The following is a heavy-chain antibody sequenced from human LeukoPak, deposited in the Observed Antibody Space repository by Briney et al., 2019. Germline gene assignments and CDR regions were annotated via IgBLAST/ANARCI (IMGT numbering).Heavy chain of an antibody. J-gene: IGHJ4*02. CDR2: ISISSSYI. CDR1: GFTFSRYS. Sequence: GGSLRLSCAASGFTFSRYSMNWVRQAPGKGLEWVSSISISSSYIYYADSVKGRFTMSRDNAKNSLYLQVNSLRAEDTAVYYCAKVDNWKYGHHDYWGQGTLVTVSS. V-gene: IGHV3-21*01. D-gene: IGHD1-1*01. CDR3: AKVDNWKYGHHDY.